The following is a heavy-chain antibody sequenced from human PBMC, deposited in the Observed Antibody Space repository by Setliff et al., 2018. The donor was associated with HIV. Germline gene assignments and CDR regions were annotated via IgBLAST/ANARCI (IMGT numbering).Heavy chain of an antibody. CDR2: IIPLFGTA. J-gene: IGHJ6*03. V-gene: IGHV1-69*13. CDR3: SKVSEHRTSSGSFYYYMDV. Sequence: GASVKVSCKASGGTFNINAVTWVRQAPGQGLEWVGAIIPLFGTANYAQKFQGRVTITADDSTSTVYTEVRSLRSADTAVYYCSKVSEHRTSSGSFYYYMDVWGEGTTVTVSS. D-gene: IGHD6-6*01. CDR1: GGTFNINA.